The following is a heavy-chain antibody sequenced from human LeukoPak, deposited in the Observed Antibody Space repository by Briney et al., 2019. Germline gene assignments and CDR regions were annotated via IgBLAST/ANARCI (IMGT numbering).Heavy chain of an antibody. Sequence: PGGSLRLSCAASGFTFSNYAMSWVRQAPGKGLEWVSGISGTGTSTYYAESVKGRFTVSRDNSKNTLYLQMNSLRAEDTAVYYCARDYQGHFEYWGQGTLVTVSS. CDR1: GFTFSNYA. J-gene: IGHJ4*02. V-gene: IGHV3-23*01. CDR3: ARDYQGHFEY. CDR2: ISGTGTST. D-gene: IGHD2-2*01.